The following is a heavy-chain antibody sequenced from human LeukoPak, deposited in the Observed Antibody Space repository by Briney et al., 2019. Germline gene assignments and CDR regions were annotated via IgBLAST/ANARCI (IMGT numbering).Heavy chain of an antibody. D-gene: IGHD6-6*01. J-gene: IGHJ4*02. Sequence: GESLKISCKGSGYSFTSYWIGWVRQMPGKGLEWMGIIYPADSDTRYSPSFQGQVTISADKSINTAYLQWSSLKASDTAIYYCARHTKYSSSSRVSDYWGQGTLVTVSS. V-gene: IGHV5-51*01. CDR3: ARHTKYSSSSRVSDY. CDR2: IYPADSDT. CDR1: GYSFTSYW.